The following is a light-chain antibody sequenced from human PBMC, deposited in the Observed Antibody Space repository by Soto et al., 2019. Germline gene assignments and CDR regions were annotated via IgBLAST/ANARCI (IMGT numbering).Light chain of an antibody. Sequence: QSMLTQPASVSGSPGQSITISCTGTSSDVGAYNYVSWYQQHPGKAPKLMIYEVSNRPSGVSDRFSGSRSGNTASLTISGLQAEDESDYYCSSYTSSSTWVFGGGTKLTVL. J-gene: IGLJ3*02. V-gene: IGLV2-14*01. CDR3: SSYTSSSTWV. CDR2: EVS. CDR1: SSDVGAYNY.